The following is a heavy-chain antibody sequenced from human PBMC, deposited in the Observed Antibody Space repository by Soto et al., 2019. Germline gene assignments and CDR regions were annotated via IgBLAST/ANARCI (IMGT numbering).Heavy chain of an antibody. CDR2: IFPADSDT. CDR1: QYNFMNFW. V-gene: IGHV5-51*01. Sequence: LGESLKISCKGSQYNFMNFWVGWVRQMPGKGLEWMGIIFPADSDTRFSPSFQGRVTMSVDKSIYTSYLQWSSLEASDTAIYYCTATLPSAMDVWGQGTPVTVSS. D-gene: IGHD1-26*01. CDR3: TATLPSAMDV. J-gene: IGHJ6*02.